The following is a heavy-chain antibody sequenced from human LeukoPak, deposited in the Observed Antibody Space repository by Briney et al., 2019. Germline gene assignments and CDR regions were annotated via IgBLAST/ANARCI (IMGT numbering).Heavy chain of an antibody. Sequence: GGSLRLPCAASGFTFSSYAMSWVRQAPGKGLEWVSGISGSGGSTYYADSVKGRFTISRDNSKNTLYLQMNSLRAEDTAVYYCAARYDYVWGSYGDHWGQGTLVTVSS. D-gene: IGHD3-16*01. J-gene: IGHJ4*02. CDR1: GFTFSSYA. V-gene: IGHV3-23*01. CDR3: AARYDYVWGSYGDH. CDR2: ISGSGGST.